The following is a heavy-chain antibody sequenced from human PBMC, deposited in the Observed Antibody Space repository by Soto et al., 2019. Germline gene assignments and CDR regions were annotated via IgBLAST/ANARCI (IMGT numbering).Heavy chain of an antibody. CDR2: ISAYNGNT. CDR3: ARDLDVLRYFDWLPGPYYSVMAV. D-gene: IGHD3-9*01. CDR1: GYTFTSYG. Sequence: ASVKVSCKASGYTFTSYGISWVRQAPGQGLEWMGWISAYNGNTNYAQKLQGRVTMTTDTSTSTAYMELRSLRSDDTAVYYCARDLDVLRYFDWLPGPYYSVMAVWGQGTPVPVS. J-gene: IGHJ6*02. V-gene: IGHV1-18*01.